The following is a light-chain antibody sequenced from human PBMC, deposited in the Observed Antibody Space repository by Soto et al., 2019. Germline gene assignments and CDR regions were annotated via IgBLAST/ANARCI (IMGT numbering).Light chain of an antibody. V-gene: IGKV1-5*03. Sequence: DIQMTQSPSTLSASVGDRVTITCRASQSISSWLAWYQQKPGKAPKLLIYKASSLESGVPSRFSGSGSGTEFTLTISSLQPDDFATYYCQQYSSYAWTFGQGTKGGYQT. CDR1: QSISSW. CDR2: KAS. CDR3: QQYSSYAWT. J-gene: IGKJ1*01.